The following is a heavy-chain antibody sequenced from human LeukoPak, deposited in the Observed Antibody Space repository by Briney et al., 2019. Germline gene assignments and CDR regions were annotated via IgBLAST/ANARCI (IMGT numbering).Heavy chain of an antibody. CDR1: GFTFSTYA. V-gene: IGHV3-23*01. J-gene: IGHJ4*02. CDR2: ISDSGADT. CDR3: AKTDCTSSSCYTIDY. D-gene: IGHD2-2*02. Sequence: PGGSLRLSCAASGFTFSTYAMSWVRQAPERGLEWVSVISDSGADTSYADSGKGRFTISRDNSKNTLYLQMYGLRAEDTAVYYCAKTDCTSSSCYTIDYWGQGTLVTVSS.